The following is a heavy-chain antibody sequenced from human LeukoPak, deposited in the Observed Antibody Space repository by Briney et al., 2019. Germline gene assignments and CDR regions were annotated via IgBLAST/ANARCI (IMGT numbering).Heavy chain of an antibody. CDR2: FNPRGATT. D-gene: IGHD6-13*01. V-gene: IGHV1-46*01. Sequence: ASVKVSCKASGYTFTTYYIHWVRQAPGQGLEWLGVFNPRGATTSSAQKFQGRLTMTRDTSTSTVYMELSSLKSEDTALYFCAIPSSGSWHYFDYWGQGTLVIVSS. CDR3: AIPSSGSWHYFDY. J-gene: IGHJ4*02. CDR1: GYTFTTYY.